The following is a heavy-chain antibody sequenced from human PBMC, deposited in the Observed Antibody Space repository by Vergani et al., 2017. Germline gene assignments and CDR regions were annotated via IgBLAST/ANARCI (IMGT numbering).Heavy chain of an antibody. CDR2: ISSNGGST. D-gene: IGHD3-10*01. V-gene: IGHV3-64*04. J-gene: IGHJ6*03. Sequence: VQLVESGGGLVQPGGSLRLSCSASGFTFSSYAMHWVRQAPGKGLEYVSAISSNGGSTYYADSVKGRFTISRDNSKNTLYLQMNSLRAEDTAVYYCARDPSGGHYYYYMDVWGKGTTVTVSS. CDR1: GFTFSSYA. CDR3: ARDPSGGHYYYYMDV.